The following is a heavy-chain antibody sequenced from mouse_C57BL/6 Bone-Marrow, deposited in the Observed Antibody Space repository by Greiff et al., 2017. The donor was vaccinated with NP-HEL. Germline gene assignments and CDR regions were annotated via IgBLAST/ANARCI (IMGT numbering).Heavy chain of an antibody. Sequence: VKVVESGAELARPGASVKLSCKASGYTFTSYGISWVKQRTGQGLEWIGEIYPRSGNTYYNEKFKGKATLTADKSSSTAYMELRSLTSEDSAVYFCARVYGSSYRDCWGRGTLVTVSA. CDR2: IYPRSGNT. CDR3: ARVYGSSYRDC. D-gene: IGHD1-1*01. V-gene: IGHV1-81*01. J-gene: IGHJ3*01. CDR1: GYTFTSYG.